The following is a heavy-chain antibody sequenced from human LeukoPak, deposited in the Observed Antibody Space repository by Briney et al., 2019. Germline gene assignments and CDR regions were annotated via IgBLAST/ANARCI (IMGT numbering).Heavy chain of an antibody. CDR3: ARDASWAANDY. D-gene: IGHD3-16*01. Sequence: PGGSLRLSCSASGFTFSNYWMHWVPQVPGKGLVWVSRINGDGTYTNYADSVRGRFTISRDNAKNTAYLQMNSLRVDDTAVYYCARDASWAANDYWGQGTLVTVSS. J-gene: IGHJ4*02. V-gene: IGHV3-74*01. CDR2: INGDGTYT. CDR1: GFTFSNYW.